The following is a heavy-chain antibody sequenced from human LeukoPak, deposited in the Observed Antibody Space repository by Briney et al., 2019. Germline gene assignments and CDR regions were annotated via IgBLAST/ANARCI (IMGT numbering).Heavy chain of an antibody. J-gene: IGHJ3*02. CDR2: INWNGCST. V-gene: IGHV3-20*04. Sequence: PGGSLRLSCAACGFTFDDYGMNWVRQSPGKGREWFSGINWNGCSTGYADSVKGRFNISRDNAKNSLYLQMNSLRAEDTALYYCARLTLKSIVGANTGAFDIWGQGTKATVSS. CDR3: ARLTLKSIVGANTGAFDI. D-gene: IGHD1-26*01. CDR1: GFTFDDYG.